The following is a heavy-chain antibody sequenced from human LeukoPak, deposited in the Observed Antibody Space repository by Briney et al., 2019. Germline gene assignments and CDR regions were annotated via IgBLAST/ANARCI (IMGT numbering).Heavy chain of an antibody. CDR1: GIIFDQYA. CDR3: VKEIKVRVYSTSGALEI. D-gene: IGHD2-2*01. Sequence: GGSLRLSCVGSGIIFDQYAMHWVRQAPGKGLEWVAGINWDSGAKGHADSVKGRFTISRDNAKNSLYLEMNSLRAEDMALYYCVKEIKVRVYSTSGALEIWGQGTMVTVSS. J-gene: IGHJ3*02. CDR2: INWDSGAK. V-gene: IGHV3-9*03.